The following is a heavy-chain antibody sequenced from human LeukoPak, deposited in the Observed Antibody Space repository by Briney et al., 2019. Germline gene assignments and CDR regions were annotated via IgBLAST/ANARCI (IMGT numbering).Heavy chain of an antibody. CDR3: ARDHGSGSYYNRYYYYMDV. D-gene: IGHD3-10*01. CDR1: GYTFTSYG. V-gene: IGHV1-18*01. CDR2: ISAYNGNT. J-gene: IGHJ6*03. Sequence: ASVKVSCKASGYTFTSYGISWVRQAPGQGLEWMGWISAYNGNTNYAQKLQGRVTMTTDTSTSTAYMELGSLRSDDTAVYYCARDHGSGSYYNRYYYYMDVWGKGTTVTISS.